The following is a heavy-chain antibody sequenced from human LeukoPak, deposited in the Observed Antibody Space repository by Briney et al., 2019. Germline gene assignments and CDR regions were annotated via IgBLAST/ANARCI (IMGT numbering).Heavy chain of an antibody. CDR3: ARDRAAGAYPWYFDY. Sequence: PGGSLRLSCAASGLTFSDYSMNWVRQAPGKGLEWVSYISSSSNTIYYAGSVKGRFTISRDNAKNSLYLQMNSLRAEDTAVYYCARDRAAGAYPWYFDYWGQGTLVTVSS. CDR1: GLTFSDYS. V-gene: IGHV3-48*01. D-gene: IGHD3-16*01. J-gene: IGHJ4*02. CDR2: ISSSSNTI.